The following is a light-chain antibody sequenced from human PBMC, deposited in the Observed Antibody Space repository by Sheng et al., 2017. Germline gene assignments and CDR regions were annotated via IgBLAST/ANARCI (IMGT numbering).Light chain of an antibody. CDR3: QQYFTTPLT. V-gene: IGKV4-1*01. CDR1: QSVFYSSSNRNY. CDR2: WAS. Sequence: DIVLTQSPDSLAVSLGERAAINCKSSQSVFYSSSNRNYLAWYQQKPGQSPKLLISWASTRESGVPDRFSGSGSGTDFTLIINNLQAEDVAVYYCQQYFTTPLTFGGGPRWRS. J-gene: IGKJ4*01.